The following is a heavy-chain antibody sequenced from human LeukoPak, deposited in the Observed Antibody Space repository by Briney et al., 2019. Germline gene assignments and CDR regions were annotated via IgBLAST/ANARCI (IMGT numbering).Heavy chain of an antibody. V-gene: IGHV3-21*01. CDR1: GFTFSRYS. CDR3: ARDLTVTTSYFDY. J-gene: IGHJ4*02. D-gene: IGHD4-17*01. Sequence: GGSLRLSCAASGFTFSRYSMNWVRQAPGKGLEWVSSISSSSSYIYYADSVKGRFTISRDNAKNSLYLQMNSLRAEDTAVYYCARDLTVTTSYFDYWGQGTLVTVSS. CDR2: ISSSSSYI.